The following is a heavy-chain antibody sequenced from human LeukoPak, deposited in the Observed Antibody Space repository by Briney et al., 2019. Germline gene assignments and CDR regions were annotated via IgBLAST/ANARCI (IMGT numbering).Heavy chain of an antibody. D-gene: IGHD2-2*01. V-gene: IGHV3-53*01. CDR3: AREEVVPAAMKGYYYYYGMDV. CDR2: IYSGGST. J-gene: IGHJ6*02. Sequence: TGGSLRLSCAASGFTFSSYEMNWVRQAPGKGLEWVSVIYSGGSTDYADSVKGRFTISRDNSKNTLSLQMNSPRAEDTAVYYCAREEVVPAAMKGYYYYYGMDVWGQGTTVTVSS. CDR1: GFTFSSYE.